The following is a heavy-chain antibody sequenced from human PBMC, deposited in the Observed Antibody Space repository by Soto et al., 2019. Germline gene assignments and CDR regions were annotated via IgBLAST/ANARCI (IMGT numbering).Heavy chain of an antibody. CDR3: ASMGIESSSASFDY. Sequence: SETLSLTCTVSGGSISSSSYYWGWIRQPPGKGLEWIGSIYYSGSTYYNPSLKSRVTISVDTSKNQFSLKLSSVTAADTAVYYCASMGIESSSASFDYWGLGTLVIVSS. V-gene: IGHV4-39*01. J-gene: IGHJ4*02. CDR2: IYYSGST. CDR1: GGSISSSSYY. D-gene: IGHD1-26*01.